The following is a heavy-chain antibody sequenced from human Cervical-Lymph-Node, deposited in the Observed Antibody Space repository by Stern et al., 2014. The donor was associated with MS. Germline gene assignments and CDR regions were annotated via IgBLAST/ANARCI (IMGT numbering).Heavy chain of an antibody. J-gene: IGHJ4*02. V-gene: IGHV3-33*01. CDR2: IWYDGSNK. Sequence: VQLVESGGGVVQPGRSLRLSCAASGFTFSSYGMHWVRQAPGKGLEWVAGIWYDGSNKYYADSVKGRFTISRDNSKNTLYLQMNSLRAEDTAVYYCARGIGAAMVPYYFDYWGQGTLVTVSS. CDR1: GFTFSSYG. D-gene: IGHD4/OR15-4a*01. CDR3: ARGIGAAMVPYYFDY.